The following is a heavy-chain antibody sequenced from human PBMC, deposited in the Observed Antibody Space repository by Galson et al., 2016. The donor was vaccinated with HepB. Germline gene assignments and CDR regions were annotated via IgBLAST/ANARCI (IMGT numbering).Heavy chain of an antibody. CDR3: ARHVTGIAHVDYGRDD. Sequence: QSGAAVKKPGESLKISCTVSGYSFTNYWIGWVRQMPGKGLEWMGMIYPGDSDTRYSASFPGQVTISADKSINIAYLQWSRLKASDTAVYYCARHVTGIAHVDYGRDDWGQGTRVTVSS. CDR1: GYSFTNYW. J-gene: IGHJ4*02. D-gene: IGHD4-17*01. V-gene: IGHV5-51*01. CDR2: IYPGDSDT.